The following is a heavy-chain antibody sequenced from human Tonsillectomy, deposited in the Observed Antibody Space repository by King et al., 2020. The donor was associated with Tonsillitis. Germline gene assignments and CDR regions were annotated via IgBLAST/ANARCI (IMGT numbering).Heavy chain of an antibody. V-gene: IGHV3-43*02. Sequence: GQLVQSGGGVVQPGGSLRLSCAASGFTFDDYAMHWVRQAPGKGLEWVSLISGDGGSTYYADSVKGRFTISRDNSKNSLYLQRNSLRTEDTALYYCAKEEVTMFGVVIIDKHFDYWGQGTLVTVSS. CDR3: AKEEVTMFGVVIIDKHFDY. D-gene: IGHD3-3*01. CDR1: GFTFDDYA. J-gene: IGHJ4*02. CDR2: ISGDGGST.